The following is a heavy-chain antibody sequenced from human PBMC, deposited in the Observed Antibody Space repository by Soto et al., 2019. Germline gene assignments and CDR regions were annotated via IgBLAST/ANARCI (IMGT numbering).Heavy chain of an antibody. J-gene: IGHJ4*02. CDR1: GFTFSSYE. CDR3: AINVPVHYLDY. D-gene: IGHD3-10*01. Sequence: GRSLRLSCAASGFTFSSYELTWVRQAPGKGLEWVSYISTSGRTTYYADSVKGRFTLSRDNAKNSLYLQMNSLRAGDTAVYYCAINVPVHYLDYWGQGTLVTLS. CDR2: ISTSGRTT. V-gene: IGHV3-48*03.